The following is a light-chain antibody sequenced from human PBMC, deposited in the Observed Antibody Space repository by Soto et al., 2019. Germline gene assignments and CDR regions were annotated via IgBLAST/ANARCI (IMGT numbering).Light chain of an antibody. Sequence: EIVLTQSPDTLSLSPGERATLSCRASQSISSNFLAWYQQKPGQAPRLLIYGASSRATGIPDRFGGSGSGTDFTLVISRLEPEYFAVYYCQQYARSPTSFGGGTKVEIK. J-gene: IGKJ4*02. CDR1: QSISSNF. CDR3: QQYARSPTS. CDR2: GAS. V-gene: IGKV3-20*01.